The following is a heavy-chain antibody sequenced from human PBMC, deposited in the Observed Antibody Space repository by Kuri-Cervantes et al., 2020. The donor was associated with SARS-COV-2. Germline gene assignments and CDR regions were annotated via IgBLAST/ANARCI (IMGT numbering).Heavy chain of an antibody. V-gene: IGHV3-30*07. D-gene: IGHD2-2*01. CDR3: TTETVVPGAIGMDV. CDR2: ISYDGSNK. CDR1: GFTFSSYA. Sequence: GGSLRLSCAASGFTFSSYAMHWVRQAPGKGLEWVAVISYDGSNKYYADSVKGRFTISRDDSKNTLYLQMNSLKTEDTAVYYCTTETVVPGAIGMDVWGQGTTVTVSS. J-gene: IGHJ6*02.